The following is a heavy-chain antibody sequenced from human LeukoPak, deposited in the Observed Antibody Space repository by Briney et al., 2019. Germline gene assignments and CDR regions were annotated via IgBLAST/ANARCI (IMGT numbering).Heavy chain of an antibody. D-gene: IGHD7-27*01. V-gene: IGHV4-38-2*02. J-gene: IGHJ6*03. CDR1: GYSIRSGYQ. CDR3: ARAKLGGDYYYLDV. Sequence: PSETLSLTCSVSGYSIRSGYQWDWIRQPPGKGLEWIGTVYRSGGTYYKPSLESRVSISVDTSKNQFSLKLRSMTAADTAVYYCARAKLGGDYYYLDVWGKGTTVTVSS. CDR2: VYRSGGT.